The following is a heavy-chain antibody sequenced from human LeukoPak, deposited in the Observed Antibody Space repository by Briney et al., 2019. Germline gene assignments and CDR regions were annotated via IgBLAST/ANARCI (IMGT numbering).Heavy chain of an antibody. Sequence: ASVKVSCKVSGYTLTELSMRWVRQAPGKGLEWMGGFDPEDGETIYAQKFQGRVTMTEDTSTDTAYMELSSLGSEDTAVYYCATDLTMVRGEWYWGQGTLVTVSS. CDR3: ATDLTMVRGEWY. V-gene: IGHV1-24*01. D-gene: IGHD3-10*01. CDR1: GYTLTELS. CDR2: FDPEDGET. J-gene: IGHJ4*02.